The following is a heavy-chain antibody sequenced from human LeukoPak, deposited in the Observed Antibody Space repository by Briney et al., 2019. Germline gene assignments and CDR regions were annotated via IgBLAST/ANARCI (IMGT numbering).Heavy chain of an antibody. CDR3: AVYDSRSGYFQN. J-gene: IGHJ1*01. V-gene: IGHV4-28*01. Sequence: SDTLSLTCAVSGFSISSSNWWGWIRQPPGKGLEWIGYIYYSGSTHYNPPLKSRVTMSVDTSKNQFSLKLSSVTAVDTAVYYCAVYDSRSGYFQNWGQGTPVTVSS. CDR2: IYYSGST. D-gene: IGHD3-22*01. CDR1: GFSISSSNW.